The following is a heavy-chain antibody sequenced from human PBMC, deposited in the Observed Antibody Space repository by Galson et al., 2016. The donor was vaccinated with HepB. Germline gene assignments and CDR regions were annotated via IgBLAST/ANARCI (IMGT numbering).Heavy chain of an antibody. J-gene: IGHJ4*02. D-gene: IGHD1-14*01. CDR2: ISYNGRNK. CDR3: TTEVLSRFETDH. V-gene: IGHV3-30-3*02. Sequence: SLRLSCAASGFTFSDSAMHWVRQAPGKGLEWLAVISYNGRNKNYADSVKGRFTISRDNSRNTLHLQMNSLRAEDTAVYYCTTEVLSRFETDHWGRGTQVTVSS. CDR1: GFTFSDSA.